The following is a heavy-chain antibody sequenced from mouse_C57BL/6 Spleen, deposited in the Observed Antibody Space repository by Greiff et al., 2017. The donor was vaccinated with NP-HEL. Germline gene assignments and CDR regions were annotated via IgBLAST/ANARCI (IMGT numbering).Heavy chain of an antibody. CDR1: GYTFTSYW. V-gene: IGHV1-64*01. J-gene: IGHJ2*01. CDR3: ARSIGYYYGSFFDY. Sequence: VQLQQPGAELVKPGASVKLSCKASGYTFTSYWMHWVKQRPGQGLEWIGMIHPNSGSTNYNEKFKSKATLTVDKSSSTAYMQLSSLTSEDSAVYYCARSIGYYYGSFFDYWGQGTTLTVSS. CDR2: IHPNSGST. D-gene: IGHD1-1*01.